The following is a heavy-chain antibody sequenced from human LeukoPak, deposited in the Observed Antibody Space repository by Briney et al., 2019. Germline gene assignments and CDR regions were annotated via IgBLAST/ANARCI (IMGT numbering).Heavy chain of an antibody. CDR3: ARGGGSGAFGLFDY. CDR1: GGSISSYY. D-gene: IGHD3-10*01. V-gene: IGHV4-4*07. Sequence: SETLSLTCTFSGGSISSYYWSWIRQPAGKGLEWIGRIYTSGSTNYNPSLKSRVTISVDTSKNQFSLKLSSVTAADTAVYYCARGGGSGAFGLFDYWGQGTLVTVSS. J-gene: IGHJ4*02. CDR2: IYTSGST.